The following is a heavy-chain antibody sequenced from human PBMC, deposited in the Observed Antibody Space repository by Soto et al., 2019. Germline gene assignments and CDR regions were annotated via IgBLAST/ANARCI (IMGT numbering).Heavy chain of an antibody. D-gene: IGHD2-15*01. CDR1: GGTFSSYA. V-gene: IGHV1-69*13. CDR2: IIPIFGTA. CDR3: AIDETYCSGGSCLRNHLAY. Sequence: SVKVSCKASGGTFSSYAISWVRQAPGQGLEWMGGIIPIFGTANYAQKFQGRVTITADESTSTAYMELSSLRSEDTAVYYCAIDETYCSGGSCLRNHLAYWGQGTLVTVSS. J-gene: IGHJ4*02.